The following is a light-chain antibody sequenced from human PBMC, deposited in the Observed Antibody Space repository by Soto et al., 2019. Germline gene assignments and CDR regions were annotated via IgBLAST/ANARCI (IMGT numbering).Light chain of an antibody. CDR3: QQSDSTPYP. Sequence: DIQMTQSPSSLSASVGDRVTITCRASQTISTYLNWYQQKPGKAPRLLIYDASSLLSGVPSRFSGSGSGTDFTLTIASLQPEDFSTYYCQQSDSTPYPFGAGTKVEI. J-gene: IGKJ2*01. V-gene: IGKV1-39*01. CDR2: DAS. CDR1: QTISTY.